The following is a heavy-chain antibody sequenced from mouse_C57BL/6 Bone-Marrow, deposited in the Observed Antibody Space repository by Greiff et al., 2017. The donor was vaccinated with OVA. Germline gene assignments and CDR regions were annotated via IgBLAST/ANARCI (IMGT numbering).Heavy chain of an antibody. V-gene: IGHV1-64*01. D-gene: IGHD2-5*01. Sequence: VQLKQPGAELVKPGASVKLSCKASGYTFTSYWMHWVKQRPGQGLEWIGMIHPNSGSTNYNEKFKSKATLTVDKSSSTAYMQLSSLTSEDSAVYYCANYSNYEGAMDYWGQGTSVTVSS. CDR1: GYTFTSYW. J-gene: IGHJ4*01. CDR2: IHPNSGST. CDR3: ANYSNYEGAMDY.